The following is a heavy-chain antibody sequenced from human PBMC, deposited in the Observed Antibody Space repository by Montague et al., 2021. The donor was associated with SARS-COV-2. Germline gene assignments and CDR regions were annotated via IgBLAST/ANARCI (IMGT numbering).Heavy chain of an antibody. Sequence: SETLSLTCTVSAGSISTNSYYWAWIRQPPGKGLEWIGSISYSGSTYFNPSLESRLTMSVDTSKNHFSLKLSSVTAADTAVYYWARLWDFYGSGSYKNSWFDPWGQGALVTVSS. V-gene: IGHV4-39*02. CDR2: ISYSGST. D-gene: IGHD3-10*01. J-gene: IGHJ5*02. CDR3: ARLWDFYGSGSYKNSWFDP. CDR1: AGSISTNSYY.